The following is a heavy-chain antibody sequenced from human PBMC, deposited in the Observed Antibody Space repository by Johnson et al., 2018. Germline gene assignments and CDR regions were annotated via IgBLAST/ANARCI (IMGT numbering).Heavy chain of an antibody. CDR1: GFTFSSYG. V-gene: IGHV3-30*03. D-gene: IGHD2-2*01. Sequence: QVQLVQSGGGVVQPGRSLRLSCAASGFTFSSYGMHWVRQAPGKGLEWVAVISYDGSNKYYADSVRGRFTISRDNSKNTLYLQMKSLRAEDTAVYYCARDPAVGLGVFQHWGQGTLVTVSS. J-gene: IGHJ1*01. CDR2: ISYDGSNK. CDR3: ARDPAVGLGVFQH.